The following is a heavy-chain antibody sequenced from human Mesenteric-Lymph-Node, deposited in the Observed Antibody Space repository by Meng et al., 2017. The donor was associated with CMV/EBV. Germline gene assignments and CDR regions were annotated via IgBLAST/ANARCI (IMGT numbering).Heavy chain of an antibody. Sequence: SVKVSCKASGGTFSSYAINWVRQAPGQGLEWMGGIIPIFGTANYAQKFQGRVTITTDESTSTAYMELSSLRSEETAVDYCARGDDSSGYYSFGIDYWGQGTLVTVSS. J-gene: IGHJ4*02. CDR3: ARGDDSSGYYSFGIDY. V-gene: IGHV1-69*05. CDR1: GGTFSSYA. CDR2: IIPIFGTA. D-gene: IGHD3-22*01.